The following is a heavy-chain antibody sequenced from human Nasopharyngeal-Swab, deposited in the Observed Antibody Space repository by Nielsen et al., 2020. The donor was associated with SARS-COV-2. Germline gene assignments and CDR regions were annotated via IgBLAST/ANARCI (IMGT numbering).Heavy chain of an antibody. V-gene: IGHV1-46*01. CDR2: INPSGGST. Sequence: ASVKVSCKASGYTFARYYMHWVRQAPGQALEWMGIINPSGGSTTYAQRFQGRVTMTRDTSTSTVYLNLSSLRSEDTAVYYCARGEEEMATIRPFDYWGQGTLVTVSS. CDR1: GYTFARYY. D-gene: IGHD5-24*01. J-gene: IGHJ4*02. CDR3: ARGEEEMATIRPFDY.